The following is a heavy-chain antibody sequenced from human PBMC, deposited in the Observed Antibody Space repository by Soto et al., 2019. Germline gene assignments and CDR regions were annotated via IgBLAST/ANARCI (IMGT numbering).Heavy chain of an antibody. CDR2: MYYSGSM. J-gene: IGHJ5*02. D-gene: IGHD2-21*01. CDR3: ARRGVHILTSFDP. V-gene: IGHV4-39*01. CDR1: GGSISGSPYY. Sequence: SETLSLTCTVSGGSISGSPYYWGWVRQPPGKGLEWIASMYYSGSMYYNPSLKSRLDLSIDTAKNQFSLQLNSVTAADTAVYYCARRGVHILTSFDPWGQGILVTVSS.